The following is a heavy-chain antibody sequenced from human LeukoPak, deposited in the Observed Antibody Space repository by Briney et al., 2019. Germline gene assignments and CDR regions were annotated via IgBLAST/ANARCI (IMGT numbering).Heavy chain of an antibody. J-gene: IGHJ6*02. CDR1: GYTLNELS. V-gene: IGHV1-24*01. CDR3: ATGIRAYYYYGMDV. CDR2: FDPEDGET. Sequence: ASVKVSCKVSGYTLNELSMHWVRQAPGKGLEWMGGFDPEDGETIYAQKFQGRVTMTEDTSTDTAYMELSSLRSEDTAVYYCATGIRAYYYYGMDVWGQGTTVTVSS. D-gene: IGHD1-14*01.